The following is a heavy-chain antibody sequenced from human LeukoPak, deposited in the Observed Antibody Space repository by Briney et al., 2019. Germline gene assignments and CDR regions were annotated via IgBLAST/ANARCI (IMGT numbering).Heavy chain of an antibody. J-gene: IGHJ4*02. Sequence: RASVKVSCKASGYTFTKYAIQWVRQAPGQRLEWMGWIDAGNGRTKYSQSFQGRVTITRDTSANTAYMELSSLRSEDTAVYYCARGIWRAKSVQYYLDYWGKGTLVTVS. CDR2: IDAGNGRT. CDR1: GYTFTKYA. CDR3: ARGIWRAKSVQYYLDY. V-gene: IGHV1-3*01. D-gene: IGHD3-3*01.